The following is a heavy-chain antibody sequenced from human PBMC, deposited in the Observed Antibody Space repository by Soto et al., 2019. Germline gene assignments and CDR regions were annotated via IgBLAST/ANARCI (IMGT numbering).Heavy chain of an antibody. CDR2: ISTSGGAT. V-gene: IGHV3-23*01. CDR3: AKGVRSAAATYYFVH. J-gene: IGHJ4*02. CDR1: GFTFDPYG. D-gene: IGHD6-13*01. Sequence: RGYLRLSCAASGFTFDPYGMTWVRQAPGKVLEWVSGISTSGGATYYADSVKGRFTISRDNSKSTLYLQMNSLRGEDTALYYCAKGVRSAAATYYFVHWGQGTLVTVSS.